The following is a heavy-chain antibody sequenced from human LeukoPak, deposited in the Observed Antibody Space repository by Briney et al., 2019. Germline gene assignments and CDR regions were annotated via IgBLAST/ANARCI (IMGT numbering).Heavy chain of an antibody. Sequence: SETLSLTCAVYGGSFSGYYWSWIRQPPGKGLEWIGEINHSGSTNYNPSLKSRVTISVDTSKNQFSLKLSSVTAADTAVYYCARRQGYSYGFKYGGNSAAFDIWGQGTMVTVSS. CDR2: INHSGST. CDR1: GGSFSGYY. CDR3: ARRQGYSYGFKYGGNSAAFDI. D-gene: IGHD4-23*01. V-gene: IGHV4-34*01. J-gene: IGHJ3*02.